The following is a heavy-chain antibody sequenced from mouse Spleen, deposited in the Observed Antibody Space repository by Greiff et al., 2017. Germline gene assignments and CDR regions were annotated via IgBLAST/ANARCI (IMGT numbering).Heavy chain of an antibody. V-gene: IGHV1-64*01. D-gene: IGHD4-1*01. CDR1: GYTFTSYW. J-gene: IGHJ2*01. CDR3: ARSGDWDSFDY. CDR2: IHPNSGST. Sequence: QVQLQQPGAELVKPGASVKLSCKASGYTFTSYWMHWVKQRPGQGLEWIGMIHPNSGSTNYNEKFKSKATLTVDKSSSTAYMQLSSLTSEDSAVYYWARSGDWDSFDYWGQGTTLTVSS.